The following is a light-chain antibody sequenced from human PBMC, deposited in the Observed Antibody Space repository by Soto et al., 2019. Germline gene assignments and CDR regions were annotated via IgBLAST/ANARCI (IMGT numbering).Light chain of an antibody. Sequence: DIQMTQSPSSVSASVGDRVTITCRASQGIRSWLAWYQQKPGQAPKLPSYAASSLQSGVPSRFSGSGPGTDFTLTISSLQPEDFAPYYRQRANSFPSTFGQGTKLEIK. V-gene: IGKV1-12*02. CDR2: AAS. CDR1: QGIRSW. CDR3: QRANSFPST. J-gene: IGKJ2*01.